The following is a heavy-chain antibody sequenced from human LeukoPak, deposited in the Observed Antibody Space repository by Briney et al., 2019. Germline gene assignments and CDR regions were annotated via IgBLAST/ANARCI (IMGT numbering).Heavy chain of an antibody. V-gene: IGHV3-30-3*01. Sequence: PGGSLRLSCAASGFTFRSYAMHWVRQAPGKGLEWVAVISYDGDDGSNIYYADSVKGRFTISRDNSKNTVYVQMNSLRAEDTAVYYCARSVLGDQDCMDCDFKEGDYWGQGTLVTVSS. CDR1: GFTFRSYA. J-gene: IGHJ4*02. CDR2: ISYDGDDGSNI. CDR3: ARSVLGDQDCMDCDFKEGDY. D-gene: IGHD3/OR15-3a*01.